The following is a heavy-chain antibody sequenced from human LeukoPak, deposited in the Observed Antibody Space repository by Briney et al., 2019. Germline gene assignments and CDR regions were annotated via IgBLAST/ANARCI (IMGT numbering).Heavy chain of an antibody. V-gene: IGHV3-7*01. CDR3: AGYSRSSGWFDP. D-gene: IGHD6-6*01. Sequence: GGSLRLSCAASGFTLSSYWMSWVRQAPGKGLEWVANIKQDGSEKDYVDSVRGRFTISRDNAKNSLYLQMNSLRAEDTAVYYCAGYSRSSGWFDPWGQGTLVTVSS. J-gene: IGHJ5*02. CDR1: GFTLSSYW. CDR2: IKQDGSEK.